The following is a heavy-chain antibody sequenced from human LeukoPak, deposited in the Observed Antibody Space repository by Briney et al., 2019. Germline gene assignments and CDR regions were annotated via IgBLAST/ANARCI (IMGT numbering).Heavy chain of an antibody. Sequence: GGSLRLSGAASGFTFRGYGINWVRQAPGKGLEWFSSISSSSSYIYYADSVKGRFTISRDNAKNSLYLQMNSLRAEGTAVYYCARSMVRGANLFDYWGQGTLVTVSS. D-gene: IGHD3-10*01. V-gene: IGHV3-21*01. CDR1: GFTFRGYG. J-gene: IGHJ4*02. CDR2: ISSSSSYI. CDR3: ARSMVRGANLFDY.